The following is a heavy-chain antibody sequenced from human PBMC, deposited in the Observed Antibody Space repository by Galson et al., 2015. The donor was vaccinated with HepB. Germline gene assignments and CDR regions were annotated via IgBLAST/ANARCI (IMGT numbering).Heavy chain of an antibody. CDR3: ARGANGPLDD. Sequence: SLRLSCAASGFTFSSYDMHWVRQAPGKGQEWVAIIWYDGSNKYYADSVKGRFTISRDNSKNTLYLQMNSLRAEDTAVYYCARGANGPLDDWGQGTLVTVSS. D-gene: IGHD2-8*01. V-gene: IGHV3-33*01. J-gene: IGHJ4*02. CDR1: GFTFSSYD. CDR2: IWYDGSNK.